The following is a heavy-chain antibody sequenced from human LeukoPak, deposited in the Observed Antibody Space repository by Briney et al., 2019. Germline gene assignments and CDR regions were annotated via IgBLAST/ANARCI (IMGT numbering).Heavy chain of an antibody. CDR3: VRGGIVGTTARIPLFDY. CDR1: GGSISSYY. CDR2: IYYSGST. J-gene: IGHJ4*02. Sequence: SETLSLTCTVSGGSISSYYWSWIRQPPGKGLEWIAYIYYSGSTNYNPSLKSRVTMSVDTSKNQFSLKLSSVTAADTAVYYCVRGGIVGTTARIPLFDYWGQGTLVTVSS. V-gene: IGHV4-59*01. D-gene: IGHD1-26*01.